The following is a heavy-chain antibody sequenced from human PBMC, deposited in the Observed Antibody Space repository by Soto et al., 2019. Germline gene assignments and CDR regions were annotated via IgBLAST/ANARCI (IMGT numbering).Heavy chain of an antibody. CDR1: EFTFSGRS. V-gene: IGHV3-74*01. CDR2: IDKVGTDS. CDR3: PGGWSGPAV. J-gene: IGHJ6*03. Sequence: EVQLVESGGGLVQPGGSLRLSCAASEFTFSGRSVHWVRQAPGKGLVWVSGIDKVGTDSTYADSVKGRFTSSRDNAKNTGYLKITVLRVEARVVFNWPGGWSGPAVGGKGPRSPSP. D-gene: IGHD3-16*01.